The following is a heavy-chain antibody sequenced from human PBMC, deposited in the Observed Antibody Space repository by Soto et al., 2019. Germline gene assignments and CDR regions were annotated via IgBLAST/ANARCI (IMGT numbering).Heavy chain of an antibody. CDR1: GYTFTSYD. D-gene: IGHD4-17*01. CDR2: MNPNSGNT. CDR3: ARADYGDYFSYYYYMDV. Sequence: ASVKVSCKASGYTFTSYDINWVRQATGQGLEWMGWMNPNSGNTGYAQKFQGRVTMTRNTSISTAYMELSSLRSEDTAVYYCARADYGDYFSYYYYMDVWGKGTTVTVSS. V-gene: IGHV1-8*01. J-gene: IGHJ6*03.